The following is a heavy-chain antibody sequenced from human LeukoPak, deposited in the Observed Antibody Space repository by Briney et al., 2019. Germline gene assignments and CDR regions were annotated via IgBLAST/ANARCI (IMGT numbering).Heavy chain of an antibody. V-gene: IGHV4-39*07. CDR3: ARGLYCSGGSCSAYFDY. D-gene: IGHD2-15*01. CDR1: GGSISSANYY. Sequence: SETLSLTCTVSGGSISSANYYWSWIRQPPGKGLEWIGEINHSGSTNYNPSLKSRVTISVDTSKNQFSLKLSSVTAADTAVYYCARGLYCSGGSCSAYFDYWGQGTLVTVSS. CDR2: INHSGST. J-gene: IGHJ4*02.